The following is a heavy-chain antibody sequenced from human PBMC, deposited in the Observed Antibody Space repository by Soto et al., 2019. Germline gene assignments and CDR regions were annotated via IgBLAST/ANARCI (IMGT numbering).Heavy chain of an antibody. CDR1: GFTFRNAW. CDR2: IRSNSDGGTA. J-gene: IGHJ4*02. Sequence: GGSLRLSCSASGFTFRNAWMSWVRQPPGKGLEWVGRIRSNSDGGTADYGTPVKGRFTISRDDSKSTLYLQMSSLKIEDTGIYYCLGLLDYWGQGTPVTVSS. CDR3: LGLLDY. V-gene: IGHV3-15*01.